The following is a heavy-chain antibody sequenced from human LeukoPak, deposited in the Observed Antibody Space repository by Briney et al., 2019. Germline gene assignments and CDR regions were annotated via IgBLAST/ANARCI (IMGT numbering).Heavy chain of an antibody. CDR3: ARVVGAAPFDY. V-gene: IGHV5-51*01. CDR1: GYSLSSYW. D-gene: IGHD2-2*01. Sequence: GAALQTSSQGAGYSLSSYWTACVRWMPGKGLEWMGVIDPSDSHTTYSPSFQGQVTISADKSINTAHLQWNSLQASDTGIYYCARVVGAAPFDYWGEGPLVSVSS. J-gene: IGHJ4*02. CDR2: IDPSDSHT.